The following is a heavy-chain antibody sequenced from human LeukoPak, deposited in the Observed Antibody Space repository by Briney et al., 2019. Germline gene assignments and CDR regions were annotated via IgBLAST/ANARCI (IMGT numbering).Heavy chain of an antibody. D-gene: IGHD2-15*01. CDR2: IYTSGST. Sequence: WETLSLTCTVSGVSISSYYWSWIRQPPGKGLEWIGYIYTSGSTTYNPSLTSRVTISVDTSKNQFSLKLRSVTAADTAVYYCARRGMRSGGSKKAESDAFDIWGQGTMVTVSS. CDR3: ARRGMRSGGSKKAESDAFDI. J-gene: IGHJ3*02. V-gene: IGHV4-4*09. CDR1: GVSISSYY.